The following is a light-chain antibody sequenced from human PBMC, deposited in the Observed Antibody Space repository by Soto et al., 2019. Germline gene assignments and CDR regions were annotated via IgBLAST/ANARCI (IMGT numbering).Light chain of an antibody. CDR2: AAS. Sequence: EIVLTQSPGTLSLSPGERVTLSCRASQSISSSYLAWHQQKSGQAPRLLIYAASSRATGIPDRCSGSGSGTDFTLTISRLEPEEFAVYYWQQYGSSPWTFGQGTKVEIK. CDR1: QSISSSY. J-gene: IGKJ1*01. V-gene: IGKV3-20*01. CDR3: QQYGSSPWT.